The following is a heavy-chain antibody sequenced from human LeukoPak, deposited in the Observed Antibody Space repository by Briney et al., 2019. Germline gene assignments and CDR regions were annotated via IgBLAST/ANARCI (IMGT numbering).Heavy chain of an antibody. D-gene: IGHD3-10*01. CDR2: ITWDGDNT. Sequence: PGGSLRLSCAASGFTLSSYTMNWVRQAPGKGLEWVSLITWDGDNTYYTDSVKGRFTISRDNAKNTLYLQMNNLRAEDTAIYYCATDSYVSGSYYRLFYWGQGTLVTVSS. CDR1: GFTLSSYT. CDR3: ATDSYVSGSYYRLFY. J-gene: IGHJ4*02. V-gene: IGHV3-74*01.